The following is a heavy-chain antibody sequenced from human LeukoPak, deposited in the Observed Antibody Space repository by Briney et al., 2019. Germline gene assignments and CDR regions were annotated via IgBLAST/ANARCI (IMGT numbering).Heavy chain of an antibody. V-gene: IGHV3-74*01. Sequence: GGSLRLSCAASGFTFSNYWMHWVRQAPGKGLVWVSRINSDGINTSYADSVKGRFTISRDNAKNSLYLQMNSLRAEDTAVYYCARARYYYDSSGYDYFDYWGQGTLVTVSS. J-gene: IGHJ4*02. CDR2: INSDGINT. CDR3: ARARYYYDSSGYDYFDY. D-gene: IGHD3-22*01. CDR1: GFTFSNYW.